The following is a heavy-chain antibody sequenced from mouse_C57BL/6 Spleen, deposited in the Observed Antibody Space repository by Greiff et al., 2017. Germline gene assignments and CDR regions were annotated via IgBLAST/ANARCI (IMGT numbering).Heavy chain of an antibody. CDR1: GYAFSSSW. D-gene: IGHD2-1*01. CDR2: IYPGDGDT. J-gene: IGHJ2*01. Sequence: QVQLQQSGPELVKPGASVKISCKASGYAFSSSWLNWVKQRPGTGLEWIGRIYPGDGDTYYNGKFKGKATLTADKSSSTAYMQHSSLTSEDAAVYFCERANYGNLGDYFDYWGQGTTLTVAS. V-gene: IGHV1-82*01. CDR3: ERANYGNLGDYFDY.